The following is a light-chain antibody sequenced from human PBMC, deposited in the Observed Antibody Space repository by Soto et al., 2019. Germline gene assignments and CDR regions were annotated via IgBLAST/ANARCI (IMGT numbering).Light chain of an antibody. CDR2: GAS. CDR1: QTFSNSF. V-gene: IGKV3-20*01. CDR3: QQCGSSST. Sequence: IVVTQSPGTLSLSPGEIASRSCRASQTFSNSFLSWFQQIPGQAPRLLIYGASMRATGIPDRFSGSGSGTDFTLTISRLEPEDFAVYYCQQCGSSSTFGQGTRLEI. J-gene: IGKJ5*01.